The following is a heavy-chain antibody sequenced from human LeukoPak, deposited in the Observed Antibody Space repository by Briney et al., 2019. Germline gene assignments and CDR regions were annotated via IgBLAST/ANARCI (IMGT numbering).Heavy chain of an antibody. Sequence: TTTIISTITSGTTTSGGNYRSTITKHPSTATTKIASIYYTASTYNNPSLKSRVTISVDTSKNQFSLTLSSVTAADTAVYYCARASGWPPDYYGMDVWGQGTTVTVSS. J-gene: IGHJ6*02. CDR2: IYYTAST. D-gene: IGHD6-19*01. CDR3: ARASGWPPDYYGMDV. CDR1: SGTTTSGGNY. V-gene: IGHV4-30-4*08.